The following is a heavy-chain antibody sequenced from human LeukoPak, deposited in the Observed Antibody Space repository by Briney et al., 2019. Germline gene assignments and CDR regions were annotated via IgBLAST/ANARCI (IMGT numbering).Heavy chain of an antibody. J-gene: IGHJ5*02. V-gene: IGHV4-39*01. CDR1: GGSISSSSYY. D-gene: IGHD2/OR15-2a*01. CDR3: ARVDKQTLDNWFDP. Sequence: PSETLSLTCTVSGGSISSSSYYWGWIRQSPGKGLEWIATVSYSGSTYYNPSLKSRGTISLDTSKNQFSVKLSSVTAADTAVYYCARVDKQTLDNWFDPWGQGTLVTVSS. CDR2: VSYSGST.